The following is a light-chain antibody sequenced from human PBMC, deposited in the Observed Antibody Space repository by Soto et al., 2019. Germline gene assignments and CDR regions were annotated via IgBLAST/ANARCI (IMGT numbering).Light chain of an antibody. CDR3: SVYTTSGTPV. J-gene: IGLJ3*02. V-gene: IGLV2-14*01. CDR1: SSDVGGYNY. CDR2: EVS. Sequence: QSALTQPASVSGSPGQSITISCTGTSSDVGGYNYLSWYQQHPGKAPKVMIYEVSNRPSGVSNRFSGSKSGNTASLTISGLQAEDEADYFCSVYTTSGTPVFGGGTKLTVL.